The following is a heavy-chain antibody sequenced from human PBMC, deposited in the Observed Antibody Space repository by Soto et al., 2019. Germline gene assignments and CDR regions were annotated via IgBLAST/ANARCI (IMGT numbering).Heavy chain of an antibody. CDR3: ARDHRPVWRSGDAFDI. V-gene: IGHV1-3*01. J-gene: IGHJ3*02. D-gene: IGHD2-21*01. CDR1: GYTFTSYA. Sequence: GASVKVSCKASGYTFTSYAMHWVRQAPGQRLEWMGWINAGNGNTKYSQKFQGRVTITRDTSASTAYMELSSLRSEDTAVYYCARDHRPVWRSGDAFDIWGQGTMVTVSS. CDR2: INAGNGNT.